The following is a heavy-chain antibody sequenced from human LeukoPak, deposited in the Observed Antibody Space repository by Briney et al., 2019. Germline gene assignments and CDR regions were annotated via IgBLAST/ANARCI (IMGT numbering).Heavy chain of an antibody. CDR1: GLTFNNAW. CDR2: IKSKTDGGTT. Sequence: PGGSLRLSCAVSGLTFNNAWMTWVRQAPGKGLEWVGRIKSKTDGGTTDYAAAVKGRFTISRDASKNTLYLQMNSLKTEDTAVYYCNTYVSRGDYWGQGTLVTVSS. D-gene: IGHD3-10*02. J-gene: IGHJ4*02. V-gene: IGHV3-15*01. CDR3: NTYVSRGDY.